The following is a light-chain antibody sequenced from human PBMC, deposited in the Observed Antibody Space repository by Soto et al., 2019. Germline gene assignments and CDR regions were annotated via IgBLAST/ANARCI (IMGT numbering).Light chain of an antibody. Sequence: EIVLTQFPGTLSLSPGERATLSCRASQSVGRNYVAWYQQKPGQAPRVIIYAASNRASGIPDRFSGSGSGSLFTLTLIRQDPEDFPVYYCPQYCTLPWAFGQGTKVEIQ. CDR3: PQYCTLPWA. CDR1: QSVGRNY. CDR2: AAS. V-gene: IGKV3-20*01. J-gene: IGKJ1*01.